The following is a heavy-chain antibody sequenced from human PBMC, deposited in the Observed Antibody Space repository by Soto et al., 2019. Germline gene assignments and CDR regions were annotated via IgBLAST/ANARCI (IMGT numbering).Heavy chain of an antibody. D-gene: IGHD4-17*01. V-gene: IGHV4-39*01. Sequence: SETLSLTCTVSGGSISSSSYYWGWIRQPPGKGLEWIGSIYYSGSTYYNPSLKSRVTISVDTSKNQFSLKLSSVTAADTAVYYCARPIPAYGDYGAFDYWGQGTLVTVSS. CDR1: GGSISSSSYY. CDR3: ARPIPAYGDYGAFDY. J-gene: IGHJ4*02. CDR2: IYYSGST.